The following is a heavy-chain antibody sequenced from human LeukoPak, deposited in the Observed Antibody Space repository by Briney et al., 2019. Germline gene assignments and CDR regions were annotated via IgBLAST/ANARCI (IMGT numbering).Heavy chain of an antibody. Sequence: ASVKVSCKASGYTFTNYGISWVRQAPGQGLEWMGWISTYNGNTNYAQKLQGRVTMTTDTSTSTAYMELWSLRSDDTAVYYCARGRSTGYPYYFEYWGQGTLVTVSS. CDR2: ISTYNGNT. V-gene: IGHV1-18*01. CDR3: ARGRSTGYPYYFEY. D-gene: IGHD5-12*01. CDR1: GYTFTNYG. J-gene: IGHJ4*02.